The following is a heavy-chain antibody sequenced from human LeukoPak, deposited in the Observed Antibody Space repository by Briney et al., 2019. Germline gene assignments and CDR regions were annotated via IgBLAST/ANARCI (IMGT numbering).Heavy chain of an antibody. V-gene: IGHV1-2*02. D-gene: IGHD5-24*01. Sequence: VASVKVSCKASGYTFTGYYMHWVRQAPGQGLEWMGWINPNSGGTNYAQKFQGRVTMTRDTSISTAYMELSRLRSDDTAVYYCARVPLDGYNYQSDYWGQGTLVTVSS. CDR3: ARVPLDGYNYQSDY. CDR1: GYTFTGYY. J-gene: IGHJ4*02. CDR2: INPNSGGT.